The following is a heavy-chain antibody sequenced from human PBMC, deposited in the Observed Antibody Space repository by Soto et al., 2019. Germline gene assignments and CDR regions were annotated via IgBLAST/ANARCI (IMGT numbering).Heavy chain of an antibody. CDR2: ISAYNGNT. CDR3: ARKGSIAVDPTYYYYYGMDV. Sequence: ASVKVSCKASGYTFTSYGISWVRQAPGQGLEWMGWISAYNGNTNYAQKLQGRVTTTTDTSTSTAYMELRSLRSDDTAVYYCARKGSIAVDPTYYYYYGMDVWGQGTTVTVSS. J-gene: IGHJ6*02. CDR1: GYTFTSYG. V-gene: IGHV1-18*04. D-gene: IGHD6-19*01.